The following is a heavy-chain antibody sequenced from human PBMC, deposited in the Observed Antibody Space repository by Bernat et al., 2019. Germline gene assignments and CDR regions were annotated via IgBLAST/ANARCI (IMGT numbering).Heavy chain of an antibody. J-gene: IGHJ2*01. CDR3: AGAPLGIGEERYWYFDV. CDR2: IYHSGST. CDR1: GGSISSGGYY. V-gene: IGHV4-31*03. Sequence: QVQLQESGPGLVKPSQTLSLTCTVSGGSISSGGYYWSWIRQHPGKGLEWIEYIYHSGSTYYNPSLKSRVNISVDTSKNQCSLKLSSVSAGDTAVNDCAGAPLGIGEERYWYFDVWGRGTQVTVSS. D-gene: IGHD3-10*01.